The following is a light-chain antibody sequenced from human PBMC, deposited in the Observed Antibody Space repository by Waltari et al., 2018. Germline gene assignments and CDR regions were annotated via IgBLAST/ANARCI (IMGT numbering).Light chain of an antibody. J-gene: IGLJ3*02. CDR3: QAWDRGTWGV. Sequence: SYDLTQPPSVSVSPGQTATITCPGPEVGIRFVCWYQQKPGQSPILVIYQNGRRPSGIPGRFSGSNSGNTATLTISGTQAVDEADYYCQAWDRGTWGVFGGGTRLTVL. V-gene: IGLV3-1*01. CDR2: QNG. CDR1: EVGIRF.